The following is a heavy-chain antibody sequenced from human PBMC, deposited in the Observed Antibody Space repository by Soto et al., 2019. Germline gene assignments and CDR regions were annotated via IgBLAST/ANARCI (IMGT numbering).Heavy chain of an antibody. Sequence: GGSLRLSCAASGFTFSSYGMHWVRQAPGKGLEWVAVISYDGSNKYYADSVKGRFTISRDNSKNTLYLQMNSLRAEDTAVYYCAKDGSEGAEYYYYGMDVWGQGTTVTVSS. CDR3: AKDGSEGAEYYYYGMDV. J-gene: IGHJ6*02. D-gene: IGHD1-26*01. V-gene: IGHV3-30*18. CDR1: GFTFSSYG. CDR2: ISYDGSNK.